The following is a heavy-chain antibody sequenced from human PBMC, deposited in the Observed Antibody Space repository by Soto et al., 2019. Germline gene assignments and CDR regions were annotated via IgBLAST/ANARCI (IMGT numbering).Heavy chain of an antibody. CDR1: GFTFNNYT. CDR3: ARGMRYCSGWYAVYFDY. D-gene: IGHD6-19*01. Sequence: EVQLLESRGGLVQPGGALRLPCEASGFTFNNYTMSWVRQAPGKGLEWVSVISGSGSGTYYADSVKGRVTLSRDNSKDTLYLQMNSLRAEDTAVYYCARGMRYCSGWYAVYFDYCGQGTLVTVSS. V-gene: IGHV3-23*01. CDR2: ISGSGSGT. J-gene: IGHJ4*02.